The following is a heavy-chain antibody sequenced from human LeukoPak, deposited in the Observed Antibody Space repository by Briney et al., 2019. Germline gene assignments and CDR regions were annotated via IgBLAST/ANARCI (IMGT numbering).Heavy chain of an antibody. CDR3: AKDTTVVTPRALDY. CDR1: GFTLSNFA. V-gene: IGHV3-23*01. CDR2: ISGSGGTT. D-gene: IGHD4-23*01. Sequence: GGSLRLSCAASGFTLSNFAMSWVRQAPGKGLECVSAISGSGGTTYYADSVKGRFTISRDNSKTTLYLQMDSLRAEDTAVYYCAKDTTVVTPRALDYWGQGSLVTVSS. J-gene: IGHJ4*02.